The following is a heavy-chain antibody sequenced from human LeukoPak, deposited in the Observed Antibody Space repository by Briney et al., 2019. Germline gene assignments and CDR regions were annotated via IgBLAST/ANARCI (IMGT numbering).Heavy chain of an antibody. CDR2: IYPGDSGP. V-gene: IGHV5-51*01. CDR3: GMSGDRVPLQDDVFDV. CDR1: GYSFTSYC. J-gene: IGHJ3*01. D-gene: IGHD3-10*01. Sequence: GESLKISCKVSGYSFTSYCIGWVRQMPGKGLEWLGIIYPGDSGPTYSPSFQGQVTISVDKSINSAYLQWSSLQASDTAMYYCGMSGDRVPLQDDVFDVWGQGTMVTVST.